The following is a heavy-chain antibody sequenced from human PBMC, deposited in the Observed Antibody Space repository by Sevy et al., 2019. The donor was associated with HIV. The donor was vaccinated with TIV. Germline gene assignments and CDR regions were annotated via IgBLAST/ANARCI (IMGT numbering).Heavy chain of an antibody. J-gene: IGHJ4*02. Sequence: GGCLRLSCAASGFTFSDYYMSWIRQAPGKGLEWVSYISSSGNTVYYADSVKGRFTISRDNAKNSLYLQMNSLRAEDTAVYYCARDCPIPRRRGEVNYFDYWGQGTLVTVSS. V-gene: IGHV3-11*01. D-gene: IGHD2-21*01. CDR2: ISSSGNTV. CDR1: GFTFSDYY. CDR3: ARDCPIPRRRGEVNYFDY.